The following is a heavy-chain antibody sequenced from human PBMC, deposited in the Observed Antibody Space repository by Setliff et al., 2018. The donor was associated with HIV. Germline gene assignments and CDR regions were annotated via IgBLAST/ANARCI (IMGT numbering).Heavy chain of an antibody. D-gene: IGHD3-22*01. V-gene: IGHV4-30-4*08. CDR2: IYYSGGT. CDR3: ARERRYYDSSGDFDY. CDR1: GGSISSGDYY. J-gene: IGHJ4*02. Sequence: NPSETLSLTCTVSGGSISSGDYYWSWIRQPPGKGLEWIGYIYYSGGTYYNPSLKSRVTISVDTSKNQFSLKLSSVTAADTAVYYCARERRYYDSSGDFDYWGQGTLVTVSS.